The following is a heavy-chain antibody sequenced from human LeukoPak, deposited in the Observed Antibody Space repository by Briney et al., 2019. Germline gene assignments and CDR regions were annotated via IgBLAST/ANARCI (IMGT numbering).Heavy chain of an antibody. Sequence: GGSLRLSCAASGFNFIKAWMTWVRQAPGKGLEWVGRMKSKADGGTTEYAAPVKGRFTVSRDDSKNTLYLQMDSLKTEDTAVYYCASYASGSNTYWGQGTLVTVS. CDR3: ASYASGSNTY. V-gene: IGHV3-15*01. CDR2: MKSKADGGTT. CDR1: GFNFIKAW. D-gene: IGHD6-19*01. J-gene: IGHJ4*02.